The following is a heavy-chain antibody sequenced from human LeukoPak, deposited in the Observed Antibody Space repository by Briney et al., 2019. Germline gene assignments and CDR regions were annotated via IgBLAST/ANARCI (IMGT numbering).Heavy chain of an antibody. CDR2: MFYSGNS. J-gene: IGHJ5*02. CDR1: GDSISNSDFY. V-gene: IGHV4-30-4*01. CDR3: AREFTIFGVATNWFDP. Sequence: PSETLSLTCTVSGDSISNSDFYWGWIRQPPGKGLEWIAYMFYSGNSYYNPSLKSRVTVSVDTSRNLFSLKLSPVTAADTAVYYCAREFTIFGVATNWFDPWGQGTLVTVSS. D-gene: IGHD3-3*01.